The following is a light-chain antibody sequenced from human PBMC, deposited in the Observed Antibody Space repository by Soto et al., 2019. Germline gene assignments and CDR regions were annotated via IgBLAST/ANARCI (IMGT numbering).Light chain of an antibody. CDR2: AAS. CDR3: QQGYKMPRT. CDR1: QSISTY. Sequence: DIQMTQSPSSLSASVGDRVTITCRTSQSISTYLNWYQQKPGKATKLLIYAASSLQSGVPARFSGSGSGTDLTLTISSVEAEDVGTYYCQQGYKMPRTFGQGTNLEIK. V-gene: IGKV1-39*01. J-gene: IGKJ2*01.